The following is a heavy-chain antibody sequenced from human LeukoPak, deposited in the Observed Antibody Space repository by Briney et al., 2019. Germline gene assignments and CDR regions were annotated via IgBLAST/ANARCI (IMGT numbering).Heavy chain of an antibody. Sequence: SETLSLTCTVSGGSISSYYSSWIRQPPGKGLEWIGYIYYSGSTNYNPSLKSRVTISVDTSKNQFSLKLSSVTAADTAVYYCARAVYYLYYFDYWGQGTLVTVSS. D-gene: IGHD3-10*01. V-gene: IGHV4-59*08. J-gene: IGHJ4*02. CDR2: IYYSGST. CDR3: ARAVYYLYYFDY. CDR1: GGSISSYY.